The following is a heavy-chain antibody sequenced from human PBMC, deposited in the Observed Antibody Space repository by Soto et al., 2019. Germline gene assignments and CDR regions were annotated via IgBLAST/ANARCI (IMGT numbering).Heavy chain of an antibody. CDR2: INQDGSEK. CDR1: ESTVSRDW. J-gene: IGHJ4*02. CDR3: SGGVGDAL. Sequence: EVHLVESGGGLVQTGGSLRLSCAIFESTVSRDWMNWVRQAPGKGLEWVAHINQDGSEKYYVDSVKGRVTISRDNAKKSLYLQMNSLRPADTAMYYCSGGVGDALWGQGTLVTVSS. D-gene: IGHD1-26*01. V-gene: IGHV3-7*04.